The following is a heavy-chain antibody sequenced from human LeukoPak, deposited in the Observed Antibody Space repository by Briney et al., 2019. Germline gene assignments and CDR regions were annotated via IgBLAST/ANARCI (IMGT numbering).Heavy chain of an antibody. Sequence: PGGSLRLSCAASGFTFTAFPMNWVRQAPGKGPEWVSYISGSGTTIYYTDSVKGRFSISRDNAKNSLFLQMNSLRDEDTAVYFCARDGLRTGNFDYWGQGALVTVSS. J-gene: IGHJ4*02. CDR3: ARDGLRTGNFDY. D-gene: IGHD1-1*01. CDR1: GFTFTAFP. V-gene: IGHV3-48*02. CDR2: ISGSGTTI.